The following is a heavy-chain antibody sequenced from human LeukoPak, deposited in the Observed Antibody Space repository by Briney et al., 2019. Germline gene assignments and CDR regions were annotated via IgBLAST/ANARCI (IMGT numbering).Heavy chain of an antibody. Sequence: GASVKVSCKASGYTFTGYYMHWVRQAPGQGLEWMGIINPSGGSTSYAQKFQGRVTMTRDTSTSTVYMELSSLRSEDTAVYYCARDRIDDSSAASGYFDLWGRGTLVTVSS. CDR2: INPSGGST. CDR3: ARDRIDDSSAASGYFDL. D-gene: IGHD3-22*01. V-gene: IGHV1-46*01. CDR1: GYTFTGYY. J-gene: IGHJ2*01.